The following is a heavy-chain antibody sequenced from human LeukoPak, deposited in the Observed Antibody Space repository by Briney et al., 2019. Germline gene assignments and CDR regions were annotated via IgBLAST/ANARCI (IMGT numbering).Heavy chain of an antibody. J-gene: IGHJ3*02. V-gene: IGHV3-48*01. Sequence: GGSLRLSCAASGFTFSSYSMNWIRQAPAKGLEWVSYISSSSSTIYYADSVKGRFTISRDNAKNSLYLQMNSLRAEDTAVNYCAREGAANRAFDIWGQGTMVTVSS. CDR3: AREGAANRAFDI. CDR2: ISSSSSTI. D-gene: IGHD1-14*01. CDR1: GFTFSSYS.